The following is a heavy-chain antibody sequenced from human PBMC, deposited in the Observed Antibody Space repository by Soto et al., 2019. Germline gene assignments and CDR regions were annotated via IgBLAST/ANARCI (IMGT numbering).Heavy chain of an antibody. D-gene: IGHD4-4*01. Sequence: QDQLVQSGAEVKKPGSSVKVSCKASGGTFSSHTFSWVRQAPGQGLEWMGRIIPALGTATYAQKFQGRVTITANESATTVYMELNSLRSEDTAVYYCARPDFSDYWYFDLWGRGTRVTVSS. J-gene: IGHJ2*01. CDR2: IIPALGTA. V-gene: IGHV1-69*08. CDR3: ARPDFSDYWYFDL. CDR1: GGTFSSHT.